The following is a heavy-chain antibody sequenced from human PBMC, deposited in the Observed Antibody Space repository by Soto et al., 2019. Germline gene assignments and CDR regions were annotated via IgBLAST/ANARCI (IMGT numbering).Heavy chain of an antibody. D-gene: IGHD3-22*01. V-gene: IGHV3-48*02. CDR1: GFIFSDYS. CDR3: ARDSSGLQYYGMDV. Sequence: PGGSLRLSCTPSGFIFSDYSMNWVRQAPGKGLEWISYITTTSSTMYYADSVKGRFTISRDNAKNSLYLQMNSLRDEDTAVYYCARDSSGLQYYGMDVWGQWTSVTVSS. J-gene: IGHJ6*02. CDR2: ITTTSSTM.